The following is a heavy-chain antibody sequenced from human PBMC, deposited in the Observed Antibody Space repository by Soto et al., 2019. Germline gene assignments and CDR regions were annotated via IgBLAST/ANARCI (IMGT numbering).Heavy chain of an antibody. CDR2: FWTVGTT. CDR1: GFSVSNNY. CDR3: ARYFGP. J-gene: IGHJ4*03. D-gene: IGHD3-10*01. Sequence: GGSLRLSCVASGFSVSNNYISWVRQAPGKGLEWVAVFWTVGTTSYIDSVKGRFTISRDNSKNTSYLQMNSLRVEDTAVYYFARYFGPWGQGTMVTVSS. V-gene: IGHV3-53*01.